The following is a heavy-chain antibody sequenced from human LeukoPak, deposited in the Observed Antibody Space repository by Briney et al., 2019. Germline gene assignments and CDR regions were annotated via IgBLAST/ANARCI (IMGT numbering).Heavy chain of an antibody. V-gene: IGHV1-2*02. Sequence: ASVKVSCKASGYTFTGYYMHWVRQVPGQGLEWMGWINPKSGGTKYVQKFQGRVTMTRDTSISTAYMELSRLRFDDTAVFYCARGTGYSSGWSTGVFDDWGQGTLVTVSS. J-gene: IGHJ4*02. D-gene: IGHD6-19*01. CDR2: INPKSGGT. CDR3: ARGTGYSSGWSTGVFDD. CDR1: GYTFTGYY.